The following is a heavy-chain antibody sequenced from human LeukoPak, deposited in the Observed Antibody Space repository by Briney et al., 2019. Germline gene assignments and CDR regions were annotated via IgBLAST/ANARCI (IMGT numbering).Heavy chain of an antibody. D-gene: IGHD3-10*01. V-gene: IGHV4-39*07. J-gene: IGHJ5*02. Sequence: PSETLSLTCTVSGGSISSSSYYWGWIRQPPGKGLEWIGSIYYSGSTYYNPSLKSRVTISVDTSKNQFSLKLSSVTAADTAVYYCARRRVRGVIKTLNWFDPWGQGTLVTVSS. CDR2: IYYSGST. CDR1: GGSISSSSYY. CDR3: ARRRVRGVIKTLNWFDP.